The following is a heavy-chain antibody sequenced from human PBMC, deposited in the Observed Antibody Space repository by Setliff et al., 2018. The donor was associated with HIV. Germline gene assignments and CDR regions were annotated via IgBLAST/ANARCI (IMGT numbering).Heavy chain of an antibody. J-gene: IGHJ6*03. CDR1: GYTFISFA. V-gene: IGHV1-3*01. CDR2: INVGNGNT. Sequence: GASVKVSCKASGYTFISFAIHWVRQAPGQRLEWMGWINVGNGNTKYSKNFQGRVTFTRDTFASTAYMELSSLRSEDMAVYYCARSLERQWLVPYYMDVWGKGTTVTVSS. CDR3: ARSLERQWLVPYYMDV. D-gene: IGHD6-19*01.